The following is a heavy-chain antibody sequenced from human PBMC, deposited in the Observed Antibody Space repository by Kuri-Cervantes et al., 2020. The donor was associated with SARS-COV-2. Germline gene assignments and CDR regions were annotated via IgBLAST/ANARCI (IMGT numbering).Heavy chain of an antibody. D-gene: IGHD3-10*01. CDR2: IYYSGTT. J-gene: IGHJ5*02. V-gene: IGHV4-61*01. Sequence: GSLRLSCTVSGGTVSSGSYYWSWIRQPPGKGLEWIGYIYYSGTTNYNPSLKSRVTISVDTSKNQFSLKLSPVTAADTAVYYCARVWFGEFEWYDPWGQGTLVTVSS. CDR1: GGTVSSGSYY. CDR3: ARVWFGEFEWYDP.